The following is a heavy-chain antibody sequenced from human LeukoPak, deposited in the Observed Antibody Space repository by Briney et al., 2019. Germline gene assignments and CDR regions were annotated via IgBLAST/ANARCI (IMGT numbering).Heavy chain of an antibody. CDR3: ARGDGYNEGYFDY. D-gene: IGHD5-24*01. J-gene: IGHJ4*02. CDR2: IYYSGST. V-gene: IGHV4-59*01. CDR1: GGSISSYY. Sequence: SETLSLTCTVSGGSISSYYWSWIRQTPGKGLEWIGYIYYSGSTNYNPSLKSRVTISVDTSKNQFSLKLSSVTAADTAVYYCARGDGYNEGYFDYWGQGTLVTVSS.